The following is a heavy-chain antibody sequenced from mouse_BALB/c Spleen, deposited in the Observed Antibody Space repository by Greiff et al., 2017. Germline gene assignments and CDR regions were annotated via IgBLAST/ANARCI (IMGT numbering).Heavy chain of an antibody. J-gene: IGHJ3*01. V-gene: IGHV1-69*02. CDR2: IYPSDSYT. CDR1: GYTFTSYW. CDR3: TRNYYYGSSGFAY. D-gene: IGHD1-1*01. Sequence: QVQLQQSGAELVRPGASVKLSCKASGYTFTSYWINWVKQRPGQGLEWIGNIYPSDSYTNYNQKFKDKATLTVDKSSSTAYMQLSSPTSEDSAVYYCTRNYYYGSSGFAYWGQGTLVTVSA.